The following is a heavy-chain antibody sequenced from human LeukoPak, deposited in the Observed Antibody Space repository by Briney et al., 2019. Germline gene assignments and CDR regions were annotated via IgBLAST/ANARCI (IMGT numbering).Heavy chain of an antibody. V-gene: IGHV4-39*07. CDR2: IYYSGST. J-gene: IGHJ5*02. CDR3: ARDRRGEVDP. CDR1: GGSISSSSYY. D-gene: IGHD2-21*01. Sequence: SETLSLTCTVSGGSISSSSYYWGWIRQPPGKGLEWIGSIYYSGSTYYNPSLKSRVTISVDTSKNQFSLKLSSVTAADTAVYYCARDRRGEVDPWGQGTLVTVSS.